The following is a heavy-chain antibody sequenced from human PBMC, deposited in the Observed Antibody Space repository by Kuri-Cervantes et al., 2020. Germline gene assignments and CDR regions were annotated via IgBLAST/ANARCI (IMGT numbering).Heavy chain of an antibody. CDR2: ISYDGSNK. V-gene: IGHV3-30*19. CDR3: ARSDDSSAYYPEYFQH. CDR1: GFTFSDHY. D-gene: IGHD3-22*01. Sequence: GGSLRLSCAASGFTFSDHYMDWVRQAPGKGLEWVAAISYDGSNKYYADSVKGRFTISRDNSKNTLYLQMNRLRVEDTAVYYCARSDDSSAYYPEYFQHWGQGTLVTVSS. J-gene: IGHJ1*01.